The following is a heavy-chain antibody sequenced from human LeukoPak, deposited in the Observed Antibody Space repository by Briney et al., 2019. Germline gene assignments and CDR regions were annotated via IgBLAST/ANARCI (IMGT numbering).Heavy chain of an antibody. J-gene: IGHJ3*02. CDR2: IYYSGST. Sequence: PETLSLTCTVSGGSISSYYWSWIRQPPGKGLEWIGYIYYSGSTNYNPSLKSRVTISVDTSKKQFSLKLSSVTAADTAVYYCARHPIEDAFDIWGQGTMVTVSS. D-gene: IGHD3-22*01. CDR3: ARHPIEDAFDI. CDR1: GGSISSYY. V-gene: IGHV4-59*01.